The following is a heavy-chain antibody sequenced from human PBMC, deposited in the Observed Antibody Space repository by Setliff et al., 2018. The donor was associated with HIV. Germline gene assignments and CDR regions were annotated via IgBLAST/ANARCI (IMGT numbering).Heavy chain of an antibody. CDR3: ARGWMATLNGPIGY. Sequence: ASVKVSCKASGGTFISYAFTWVRQAPGQGLEWMGGFTPILGIPTYAQKFQGRVTITADTSTSTAHMELSSLRSEDTAVYYCARGWMATLNGPIGYWGQGTLVTVS. V-gene: IGHV1-69*10. D-gene: IGHD5-12*01. CDR2: FTPILGIP. CDR1: GGTFISYA. J-gene: IGHJ4*02.